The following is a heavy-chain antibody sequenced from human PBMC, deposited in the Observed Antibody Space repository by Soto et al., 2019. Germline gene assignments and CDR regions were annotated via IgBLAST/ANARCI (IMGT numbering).Heavy chain of an antibody. V-gene: IGHV3-20*01. D-gene: IGHD3-10*01. CDR2: INWNGGST. CDR1: GFTFDDYG. J-gene: IGHJ4*02. Sequence: GGSLRLSCAASGFTFDDYGMSWVRQAPGKGLEWVSGINWNGGSTGYADSVKGRFTISRDNAKNSLYLQMNSLRAEDTALYHCARSSYGSGIYYFDYWGQGTLVTVSS. CDR3: ARSSYGSGIYYFDY.